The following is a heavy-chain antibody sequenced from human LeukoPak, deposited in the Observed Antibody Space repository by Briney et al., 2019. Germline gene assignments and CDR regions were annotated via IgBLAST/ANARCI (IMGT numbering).Heavy chain of an antibody. Sequence: GGSLRLSCAASGFTVSSNYMSWVRQAPGKGLEWVSVIYSGGSTYYADSVKGRFTISRDNSKNTLYLQMNSLRAEDTAVYYCTRDHSAVAEYNWFDPWGQGTLVTVSS. CDR3: TRDHSAVAEYNWFDP. CDR2: IYSGGST. J-gene: IGHJ5*02. CDR1: GFTVSSNY. D-gene: IGHD6-19*01. V-gene: IGHV3-53*01.